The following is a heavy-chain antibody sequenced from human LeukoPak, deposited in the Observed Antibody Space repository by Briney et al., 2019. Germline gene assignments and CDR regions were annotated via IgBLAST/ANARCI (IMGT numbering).Heavy chain of an antibody. V-gene: IGHV1-46*01. Sequence: GASVKVSCKASGYTFTDYYMHWVRQAPGQGFEWMGIINPSGGSTSYAQKFQGRVTMTRDTSTSTVYMELSSLRSEDTAVYYCARLDLPTYYYGSGSSHGGYWGQGTLVTVSS. D-gene: IGHD3-10*01. CDR3: ARLDLPTYYYGSGSSHGGY. CDR1: GYTFTDYY. J-gene: IGHJ4*02. CDR2: INPSGGST.